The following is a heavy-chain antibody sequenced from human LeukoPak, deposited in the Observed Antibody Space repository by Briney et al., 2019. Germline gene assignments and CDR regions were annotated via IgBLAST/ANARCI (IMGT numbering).Heavy chain of an antibody. J-gene: IGHJ4*02. CDR1: GGSFSGYY. CDR3: ARSFYRSSCPDY. V-gene: IGHV4-34*01. Sequence: PSETLSLTCAVYGGSFSGYYWSWIRQPPGKGLEWIGEINHSGSTNYNPSLKSRVTISVDTSKNQFSLKLSSVTAADTAVYYCARSFYRSSCPDYWGQGTLVTVSS. CDR2: INHSGST. D-gene: IGHD6-13*01.